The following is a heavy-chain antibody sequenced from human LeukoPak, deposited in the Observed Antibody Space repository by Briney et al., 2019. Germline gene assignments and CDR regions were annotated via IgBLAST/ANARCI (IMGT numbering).Heavy chain of an antibody. CDR3: ARGFKYSTPSLVY. CDR2: IYYSGST. D-gene: IGHD6-6*01. Sequence: SETLSLTCTVSDGSISSYYWSWIRQPPGKGLEWIGYIYYSGSTNYNPSLKSRVTISVDTSKDQFSLKLSSVTAADTAVYYCARGFKYSTPSLVYWGQGTLVTVSS. CDR1: DGSISSYY. J-gene: IGHJ4*02. V-gene: IGHV4-59*01.